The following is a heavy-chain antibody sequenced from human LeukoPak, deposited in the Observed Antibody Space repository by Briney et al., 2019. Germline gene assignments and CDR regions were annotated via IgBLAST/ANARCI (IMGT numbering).Heavy chain of an antibody. CDR2: LWYDGSNK. CDR3: AREGQAVVVTPFFDY. V-gene: IGHV3-33*01. J-gene: IGHJ4*02. Sequence: GGSLRLSCAASGFTFSSYGMHWVRQAPGKGLEWVAVLWYDGSNKYYADSVKGRFTISRDNSKNTLYPQMNSLRAEDTAVYYCAREGQAVVVTPFFDYWGQGTLVTVSS. CDR1: GFTFSSYG. D-gene: IGHD2-21*02.